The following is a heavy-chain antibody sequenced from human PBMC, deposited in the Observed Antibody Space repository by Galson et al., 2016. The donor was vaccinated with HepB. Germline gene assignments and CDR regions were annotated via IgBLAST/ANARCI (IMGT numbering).Heavy chain of an antibody. CDR1: GFTFDAYA. CDR3: AKAGTYSNNKGWFDP. Sequence: SLRLSCAASGFTFDAYAMHWVRQAPGKGLEWVSGISWNSGNVGYADSVKGRFTISRDNAKNSLYLQMNSLRAEDTAFYYCAKAGTYSNNKGWFDPWGQGT. CDR2: ISWNSGNV. V-gene: IGHV3-9*01. D-gene: IGHD6-13*01. J-gene: IGHJ5*02.